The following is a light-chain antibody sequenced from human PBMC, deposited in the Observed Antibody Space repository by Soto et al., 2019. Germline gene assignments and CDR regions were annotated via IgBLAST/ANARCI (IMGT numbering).Light chain of an antibody. J-gene: IGLJ1*01. CDR2: DVS. CDR1: SSDVGSYNY. V-gene: IGLV2-14*03. Sequence: QSALTQPASVSGSPGQSITISCTGTSSDVGSYNYVSWYQQHSGKAPKLMIYDVSNRPSGVSVPFAGSKSGNTASLTISGLQAEDEDDYYCTSYITAGTYVFGTGTQLTVL. CDR3: TSYITAGTYV.